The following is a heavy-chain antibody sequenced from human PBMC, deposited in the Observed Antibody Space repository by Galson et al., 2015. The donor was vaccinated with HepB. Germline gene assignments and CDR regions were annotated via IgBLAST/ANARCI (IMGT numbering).Heavy chain of an antibody. D-gene: IGHD3-16*02. J-gene: IGHJ4*02. CDR2: IWYDGSNK. CDR1: GFTFSSYG. CDR3: ARELYDYVWGSYRPLDC. V-gene: IGHV3-33*01. Sequence: SLRLSCAASGFTFSSYGMHWVRQAPGKGLEWVAVIWYDGSNKYYADSVKGRFTISRDNSKNTLYPQMNSLRAEDTAVYYCARELYDYVWGSYRPLDCWGQGTLVTVSS.